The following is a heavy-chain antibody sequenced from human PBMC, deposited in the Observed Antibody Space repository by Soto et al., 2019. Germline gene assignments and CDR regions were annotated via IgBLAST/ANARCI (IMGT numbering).Heavy chain of an antibody. CDR2: IYYSGST. J-gene: IGHJ3*02. Sequence: SETLSLTCTVSGGSVSSGSYYWSWIRQPPGKGLEWIGYIYYSGSTNYNPSLKSRVTISVDTSKNQFSLKLSSVTAADTAVYYRASHQWLPQGDDAFDIWGQGTMVTVSS. CDR3: ASHQWLPQGDDAFDI. D-gene: IGHD6-19*01. CDR1: GGSVSSGSYY. V-gene: IGHV4-61*01.